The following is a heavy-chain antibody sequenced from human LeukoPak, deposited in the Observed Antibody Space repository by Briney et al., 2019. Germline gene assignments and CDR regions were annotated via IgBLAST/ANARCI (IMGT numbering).Heavy chain of an antibody. J-gene: IGHJ6*02. Sequence: ASVKVSCKASGYTFTGYYMHWVRQAPGQGLEWMGWINPNSGGTNYAQKFQGWVTMTRDTSISTAYMELSRLRSDDTAVYYCARGLVVVPAARYYYYGMDVWGQGTTVTVSS. D-gene: IGHD2-2*01. CDR2: INPNSGGT. V-gene: IGHV1-2*04. CDR1: GYTFTGYY. CDR3: ARGLVVVPAARYYYYGMDV.